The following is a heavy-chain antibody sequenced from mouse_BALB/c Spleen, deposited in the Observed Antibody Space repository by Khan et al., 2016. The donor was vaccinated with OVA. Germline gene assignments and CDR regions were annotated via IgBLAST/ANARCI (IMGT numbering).Heavy chain of an antibody. Sequence: QVQLKESGPGLVAPSQSLSITCTISGFSLTNYGVHWVRQPPGKGLEWLVVIWRDGSTSYNSALRSRLTISKDNSNSQVFLKMNSLQTDDTAVYFCARQPYYHYNIMDYWGQGTSVTVSS. CDR3: ARQPYYHYNIMDY. V-gene: IGHV2-6-1*01. CDR2: IWRDGST. J-gene: IGHJ4*01. CDR1: GFSLTNYG. D-gene: IGHD2-10*01.